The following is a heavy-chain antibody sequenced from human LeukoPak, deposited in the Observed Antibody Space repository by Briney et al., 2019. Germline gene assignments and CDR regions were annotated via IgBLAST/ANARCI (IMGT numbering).Heavy chain of an antibody. V-gene: IGHV3-23*01. D-gene: IGHD5-12*01. CDR2: ISGGGGST. Sequence: PGGSLRLSCAASGFTFSSYAMSWVRQAPGKGLEWVSGISGGGGSTYYADSVKGRFTIFRDNSKNMLYLQMNSLRVEDTAVYYCAKLSGYDVSYYYYMDVWGKGTTVTVSS. J-gene: IGHJ6*03. CDR1: GFTFSSYA. CDR3: AKLSGYDVSYYYYMDV.